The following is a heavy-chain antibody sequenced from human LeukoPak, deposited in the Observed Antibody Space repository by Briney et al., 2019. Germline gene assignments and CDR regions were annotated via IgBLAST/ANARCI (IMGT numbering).Heavy chain of an antibody. V-gene: IGHV3-48*01. CDR2: ISGSSGTI. D-gene: IGHD3-16*01. CDR3: AGRSEFGVLYYMDV. Sequence: PGGSLRLSCAASGFTFSTYSMSWVRQAPGKGLEWVSYISGSSGTIYYADSVKGRFTISRDNAKNSLYLQMNSLRAEDTAVYYCAGRSEFGVLYYMDVWGKGTTVTVSS. J-gene: IGHJ6*03. CDR1: GFTFSTYS.